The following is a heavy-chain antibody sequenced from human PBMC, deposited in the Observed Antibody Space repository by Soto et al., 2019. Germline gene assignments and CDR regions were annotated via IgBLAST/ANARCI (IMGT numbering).Heavy chain of an antibody. CDR2: IWYDGSNK. Sequence: GGSLRLSCAASGFTFSSYGMHWFRQAPGKGLEWVAVIWYDGSNKYYADSVKGRFTISRDNSKNTLYLQMNSLRAEDTAVYYCARAGDGAVAGSDYWGQGTLVTVSS. J-gene: IGHJ4*02. V-gene: IGHV3-33*01. CDR3: ARAGDGAVAGSDY. D-gene: IGHD6-19*01. CDR1: GFTFSSYG.